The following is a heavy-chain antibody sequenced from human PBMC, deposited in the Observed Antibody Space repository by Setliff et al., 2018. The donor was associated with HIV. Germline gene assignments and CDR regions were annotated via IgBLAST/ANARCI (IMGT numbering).Heavy chain of an antibody. Sequence: GASVKVSCKASGYTFTSYGISWVRQAPGQGLEWMGWMNPNSGNTGYAQKFQGRVTMTRNTSISTAYMELSSLRSDDTAVYYCAKDSDFGGTTNWFDPWGQGTLVTVSS. V-gene: IGHV1-8*02. CDR2: MNPNSGNT. CDR1: GYTFTSYG. J-gene: IGHJ5*02. CDR3: AKDSDFGGTTNWFDP. D-gene: IGHD3-10*01.